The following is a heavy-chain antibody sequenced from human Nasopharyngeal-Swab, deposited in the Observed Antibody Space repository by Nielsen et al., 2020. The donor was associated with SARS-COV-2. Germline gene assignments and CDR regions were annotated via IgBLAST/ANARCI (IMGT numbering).Heavy chain of an antibody. V-gene: IGHV4-59*08. J-gene: IGHJ5*02. CDR3: AKLVGSTDWFDP. CDR2: IYNRGST. Sequence: GSLRLSCTVSGGSIINYYWSWIRQPTGKGLEWNGYIYNRGSTNYSPSLKSRVTMSVDTSKNQFSLNLSSVSAADTAVYYCAKLVGSTDWFDPWGQGTLVTVSS. CDR1: GGSIINYY. D-gene: IGHD1-26*01.